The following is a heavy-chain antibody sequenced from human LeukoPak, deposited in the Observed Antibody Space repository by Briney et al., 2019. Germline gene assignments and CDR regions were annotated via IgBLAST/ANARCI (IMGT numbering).Heavy chain of an antibody. V-gene: IGHV3-15*01. D-gene: IGHD2-2*01. CDR3: TTAYCSTTRCYGAFDL. Sequence: GGSLRLSCAASGFIFSNAWMSWVRQAPGKGLEWVVRIKTKTDGETTDYAAPVKGRFTISRDDSKNTLYLQMNSLKTEDTAVYYCTTAYCSTTRCYGAFDLWGQGAMVTVSS. J-gene: IGHJ3*01. CDR2: IKTKTDGETT. CDR1: GFIFSNAW.